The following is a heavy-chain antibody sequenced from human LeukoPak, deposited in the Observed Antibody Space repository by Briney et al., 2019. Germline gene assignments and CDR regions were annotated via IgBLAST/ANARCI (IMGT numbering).Heavy chain of an antibody. CDR3: AKDTVARGYYYYYYMDV. V-gene: IGHV3-23*01. D-gene: IGHD1-26*01. J-gene: IGHJ6*03. CDR2: ISGSGGST. Sequence: GGSLRLSCAASGFTFSSYWMSWVRQAPGKGLEWVSAISGSGGSTYYADSVKGRFTISRDNSKNTLYLQMNSLRAEDTAVYYCAKDTVARGYYYYYYMDVWGKGTTVTVSS. CDR1: GFTFSSYW.